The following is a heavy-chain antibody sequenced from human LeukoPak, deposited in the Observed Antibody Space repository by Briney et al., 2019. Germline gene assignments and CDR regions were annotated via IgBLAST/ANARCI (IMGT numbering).Heavy chain of an antibody. CDR3: ARELGFNWFDP. CDR1: GGSISSYY. Sequence: SETLSLTCTVSGGSISSYYWSWIRQPAGKGLEWIGRVYSTGSTNYNPSLKSRVTISIDTSRNQFSLKLSSVTAADTAVYYCARELGFNWFDPWGQGTLVTVSS. V-gene: IGHV4-4*07. J-gene: IGHJ5*02. D-gene: IGHD1-26*01. CDR2: VYSTGST.